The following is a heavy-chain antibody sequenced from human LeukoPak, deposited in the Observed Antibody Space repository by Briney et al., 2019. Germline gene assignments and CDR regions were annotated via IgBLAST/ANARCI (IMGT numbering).Heavy chain of an antibody. D-gene: IGHD6-19*01. V-gene: IGHV1-46*01. J-gene: IGHJ3*02. CDR1: GYTFTSYY. CDR3: ARDPLIAVAGREHNAFDI. CDR2: INPSGGST. Sequence: GASVKVSCKASGYTFTSYYMHWVRQASGQGLEWMGIINPSGGSTSYAQKFQGRVTMTRDTSTSTVYMELSSLRSEDTAVYYCARDPLIAVAGREHNAFDIWGQGTMVTVPS.